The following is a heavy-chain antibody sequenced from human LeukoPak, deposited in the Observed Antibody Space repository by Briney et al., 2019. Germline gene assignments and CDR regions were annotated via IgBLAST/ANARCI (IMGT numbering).Heavy chain of an antibody. D-gene: IGHD3-3*01. CDR2: IYYSGST. Sequence: SETLSLTCTVSPASISNYYWSWIRQTPGKGLEWIGFIYYSGSTNYNPSLKSGVTMSVDTSETQICLKLSPVTASDPAVYYCAIRGAVYDGNDFDYWGQGILVTVSS. J-gene: IGHJ4*02. CDR3: AIRGAVYDGNDFDY. V-gene: IGHV4-59*08. CDR1: PASISNYY.